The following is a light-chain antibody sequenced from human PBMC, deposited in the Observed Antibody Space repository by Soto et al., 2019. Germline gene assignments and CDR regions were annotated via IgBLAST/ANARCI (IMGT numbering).Light chain of an antibody. CDR1: QSVSSN. CDR3: QQYRSWPRT. V-gene: IGKV3-15*01. J-gene: IGKJ1*01. Sequence: EIVMTQSPATLSVSPGERATLSCRASQSVSSNLAWYQQKPGQAPRLLIYGASTRATGIPARFSGSGSGTEFTLAISSLQSEDFAVYYCQQYRSWPRTLGQGTKVDIK. CDR2: GAS.